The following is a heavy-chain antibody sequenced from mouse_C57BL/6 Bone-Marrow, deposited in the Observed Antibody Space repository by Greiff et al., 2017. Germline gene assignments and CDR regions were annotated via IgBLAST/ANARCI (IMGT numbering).Heavy chain of an antibody. V-gene: IGHV1-53*01. CDR3: ARGNDSWWLLLAMDY. CDR2: INPSNGGT. D-gene: IGHD2-3*01. Sequence: QVQLQQPGTELVKPGASVKLSCKASGYTFTSYWMHWVKQRPGQGLEWIGNINPSNGGTNYNEKFKSKATLTVDKSSSTAYMRLSSLTSEDSAVYYCARGNDSWWLLLAMDYWGQGTSVTVSS. J-gene: IGHJ4*01. CDR1: GYTFTSYW.